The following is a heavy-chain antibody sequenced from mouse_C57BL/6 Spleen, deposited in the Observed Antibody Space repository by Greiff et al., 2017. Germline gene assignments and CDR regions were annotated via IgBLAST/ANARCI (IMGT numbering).Heavy chain of an antibody. CDR3: TTGTTVVSTDY. J-gene: IGHJ2*01. Sequence: VQLQQSGAELVRPGASVKLSCTASGFNIKDDYMHWVKQRPEQGLEWIGWIDPENGDTESASKFQGKATITAGTSSNTAYLQLSSLTSEDTAVYYCTTGTTVVSTDYWGQGTTLTVSS. D-gene: IGHD1-1*01. CDR1: GFNIKDDY. CDR2: IDPENGDT. V-gene: IGHV14-4*01.